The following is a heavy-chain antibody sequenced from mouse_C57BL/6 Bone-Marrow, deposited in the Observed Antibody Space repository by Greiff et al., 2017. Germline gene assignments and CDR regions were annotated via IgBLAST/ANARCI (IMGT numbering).Heavy chain of an antibody. CDR1: GYTFTSSD. J-gene: IGHJ3*01. CDR2: IYPRDGST. V-gene: IGHV1-85*01. Sequence: QVQLQQSGPELVKPGASVKLSCKASGYTFTSSDLNWVKQRPGPGLAWIGWIYPRDGSTKYNEKFQGKATLTVDTSSSTASMALHSLTSEDAAVYVCARWGYYGSRGAWFAYWGQGTLVTVSA. CDR3: ARWGYYGSRGAWFAY. D-gene: IGHD1-1*01.